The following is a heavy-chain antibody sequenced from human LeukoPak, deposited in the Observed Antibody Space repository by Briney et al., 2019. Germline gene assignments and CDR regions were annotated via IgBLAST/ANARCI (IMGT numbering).Heavy chain of an antibody. CDR2: INPSGGST. Sequence: ASVKDSCKASGYTFTSYYMHWVRQAPGQGLEWMGIINPSGGSTSYAQKFQGRVTMTRDMSTSTVYMELSSLRSEDTAVYYCAKGYCTNGVCYYYYYMDVWGKGTTVTVSS. CDR3: AKGYCTNGVCYYYYYMDV. V-gene: IGHV1-46*01. J-gene: IGHJ6*03. D-gene: IGHD2-8*01. CDR1: GYTFTSYY.